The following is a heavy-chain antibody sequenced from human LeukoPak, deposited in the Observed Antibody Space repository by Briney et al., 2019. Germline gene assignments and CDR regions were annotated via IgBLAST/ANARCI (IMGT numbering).Heavy chain of an antibody. CDR2: VSHSGSP. J-gene: IGHJ3*02. V-gene: IGHV4-39*07. Sequence: SETLSLTCTVSGASINIYTYYWGWIRQPPGKGLEWIGSVSHSGSPYYNPSLASRATISVDTSRNQVSLKLTSVTAADTAVYYCARGPSGLRSPFNTWGQGTTVTVSS. CDR3: ARGPSGLRSPFNT. CDR1: GASINIYTYY. D-gene: IGHD5-12*01.